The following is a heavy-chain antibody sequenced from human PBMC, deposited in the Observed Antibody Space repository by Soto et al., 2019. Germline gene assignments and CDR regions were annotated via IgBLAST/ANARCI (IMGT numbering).Heavy chain of an antibody. CDR1: GFTFSSYW. V-gene: IGHV3-74*01. J-gene: IGHJ4*02. D-gene: IGHD3-16*01. CDR2: IDEYGNTI. CDR3: TRLIGGKGEY. Sequence: EVQLVESGGGLVQPGGSLRLSCATSGFTFSSYWMHWVRQVPGKGLLWVSRIDEYGNTINYAESVRGRFTITRDNARNTLYLEMNSLRAEDTALYYCTRLIGGKGEYWDPGTLVTVSS.